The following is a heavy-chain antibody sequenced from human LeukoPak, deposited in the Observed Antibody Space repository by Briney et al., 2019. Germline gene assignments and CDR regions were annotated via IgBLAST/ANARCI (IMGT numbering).Heavy chain of an antibody. CDR3: AKGRGGYQLLMEVAATPDI. J-gene: IGHJ3*02. CDR2: KQYQGSNT. V-gene: IGHV3-30*02. D-gene: IGHD2-15*01. CDR1: VFSFSNYG. Sequence: GGSLRLSCAASVFSFSNYGRHWVREAPGKGLEWVAFKQYQGSNTHYADSVKGRFTISRDTSRSRLYLQMNSLRVEGTAVYYCAKGRGGYQLLMEVAATPDIWGQGTMVTVSS.